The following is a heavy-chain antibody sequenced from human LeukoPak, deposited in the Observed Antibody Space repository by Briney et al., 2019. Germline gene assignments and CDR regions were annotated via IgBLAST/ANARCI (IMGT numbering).Heavy chain of an antibody. CDR2: ISSSSSYI. CDR1: GFTFSSYS. Sequence: GGSLRLSCAASGFTFSSYSMNWVRQAPGKGLEWVSSISSSSSYIYYADSVKGRFTISRDNAKNSLYLQMNSLRAEDTAVYYCARSSLRHGDYGRRGQGTLVTVSS. J-gene: IGHJ4*02. CDR3: ARSSLRHGDYGR. V-gene: IGHV3-21*01. D-gene: IGHD4-17*01.